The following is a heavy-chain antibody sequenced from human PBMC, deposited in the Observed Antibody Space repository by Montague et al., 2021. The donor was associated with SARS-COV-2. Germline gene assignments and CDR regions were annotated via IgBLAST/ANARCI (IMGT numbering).Heavy chain of an antibody. D-gene: IGHD3-3*01. J-gene: IGHJ4*02. CDR3: AKEQLRFLEWLLYGYYFDY. CDR1: GFTFSRYA. V-gene: IGHV3-23*01. Sequence: SLRLSCAAPGFTFSRYAMSWVRQAPGKGLEWVSAISGSGGSTYYXXSVKGRFTISRDNSKNTLYLQMNSLRAEDTAVYYCAKEQLRFLEWLLYGYYFDYWGQGTLVTVSS. CDR2: ISGSGGST.